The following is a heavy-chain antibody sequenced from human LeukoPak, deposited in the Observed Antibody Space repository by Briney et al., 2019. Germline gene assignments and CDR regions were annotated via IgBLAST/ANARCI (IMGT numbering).Heavy chain of an antibody. CDR3: ACQDTVVVVPAAIAHFDY. D-gene: IGHD2-2*01. CDR1: GYTFPVYY. Sequence: GASVKDTLQASGYTFPVYYMHWVRQAPGQGLEWMGWINPNSGGTNYEQKFQGRVIMTRDTSISTAYMELSKLRSDDTAVYYCACQDTVVVVPAAIAHFDYWGKGTLVTVSS. J-gene: IGHJ4*02. V-gene: IGHV1-2*02. CDR2: INPNSGGT.